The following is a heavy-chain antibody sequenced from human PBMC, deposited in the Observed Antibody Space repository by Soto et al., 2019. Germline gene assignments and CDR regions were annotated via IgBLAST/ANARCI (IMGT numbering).Heavy chain of an antibody. J-gene: IGHJ4*02. CDR3: ARDNGGSYDY. D-gene: IGHD1-26*01. CDR1: GFTFSDYY. Sequence: EVKLVESGGGLVQPGGSLRLSCAASGFTFSDYYMDWVRQVPGKGLEWVGRSRNKANSYNTEYAASVKDRFSISRDNSKDSMYLQMNSLKTEDTAVYYCARDNGGSYDYWGQGALVTVSS. CDR2: SRNKANSYNT. V-gene: IGHV3-72*01.